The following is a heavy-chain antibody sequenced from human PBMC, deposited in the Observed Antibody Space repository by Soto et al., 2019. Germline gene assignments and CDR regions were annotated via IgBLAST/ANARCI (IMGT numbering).Heavy chain of an antibody. D-gene: IGHD3-22*01. CDR3: ARDSDPYYYDSSGYSD. CDR2: IYYSGST. CDR1: GGSISSGGYY. J-gene: IGHJ4*02. V-gene: IGHV4-31*03. Sequence: KPSETLSLTCTVSGGSISSGGYYWSWIRQHPGKGLEWIGYIYYSGSTYYNPSLKSRVTISVDTSKNQFSLKLSSVTAADTAVYYCARDSDPYYYDSSGYSDWGQGTLVTVSS.